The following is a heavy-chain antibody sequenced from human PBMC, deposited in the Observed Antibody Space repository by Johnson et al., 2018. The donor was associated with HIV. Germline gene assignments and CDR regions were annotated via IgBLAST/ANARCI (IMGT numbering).Heavy chain of an antibody. J-gene: IGHJ3*02. V-gene: IGHV3-30*02. CDR1: GFTFSSYA. CDR3: ANSGEHESQIHAFDI. D-gene: IGHD1/OR15-1a*01. CDR2: IRYDGSNK. Sequence: QVQLVESGGGVVQPGGSLRLSCAASGFTFSSYAMSWVRQAPGKGLEWVAFIRYDGSNKYYADSVKGRFTISRDNSKNTLYLQMNSLRAEDTAVYYCANSGEHESQIHAFDIWGQGTMVTVSS.